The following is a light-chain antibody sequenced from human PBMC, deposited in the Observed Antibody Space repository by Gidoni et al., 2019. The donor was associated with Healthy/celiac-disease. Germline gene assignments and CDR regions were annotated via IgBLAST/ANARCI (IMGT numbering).Light chain of an antibody. J-gene: IGKJ3*01. CDR2: DAS. CDR3: QQYDNFLFT. Sequence: DIQMTQSPSSLSASVGDRVTITCQASQDISNHLNWYQQKPGKAPKLLIYDASNLETGVPSRFRGSGSGTDFTFTISSLQPEDIATYYCQQYDNFLFTFGPGTKVDIK. CDR1: QDISNH. V-gene: IGKV1-33*01.